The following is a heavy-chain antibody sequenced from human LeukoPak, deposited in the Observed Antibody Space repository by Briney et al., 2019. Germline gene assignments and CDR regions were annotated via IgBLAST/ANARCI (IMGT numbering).Heavy chain of an antibody. J-gene: IGHJ4*02. CDR2: ISPSGGDT. CDR1: GYILSSYN. Sequence: VASVKVCCKAAGYILSSYNVRWVRQAPGQGLEWLGIISPSGGDTKYAQKFQGRVTLTRDKSTSTVYMELSSLTSDDTAVYYCAPSKWQQLVEFDYWGQGTLVTVSS. D-gene: IGHD6-13*01. CDR3: APSKWQQLVEFDY. V-gene: IGHV1-46*01.